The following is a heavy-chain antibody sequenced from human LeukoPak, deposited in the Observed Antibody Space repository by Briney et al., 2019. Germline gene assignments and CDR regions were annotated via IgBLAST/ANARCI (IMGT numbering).Heavy chain of an antibody. CDR1: GFTFDDYA. Sequence: GRSLRLSCTASGFTFDDYAMYWVRQTPGKGLEWVSGINWNSDRIGYADSVKGRFTISRDNAKNSLYLQMNSLRAEDTAVYYCATYSSLNRREFQFWGQGTLLTVSS. CDR3: ATYSSLNRREFQF. D-gene: IGHD3-22*01. V-gene: IGHV3-9*01. J-gene: IGHJ1*01. CDR2: INWNSDRI.